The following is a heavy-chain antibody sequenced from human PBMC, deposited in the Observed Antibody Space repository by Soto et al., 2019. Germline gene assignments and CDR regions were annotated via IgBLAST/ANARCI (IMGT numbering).Heavy chain of an antibody. J-gene: IGHJ6*02. CDR3: TTGDIVVVPAARGYYYYGMDV. CDR2: IKSKTDGGTT. V-gene: IGHV3-15*01. CDR1: GFTFSNAW. Sequence: LRLSCAASGFTFSNAWMSWVRQAPGKGLEWVGRIKSKTDGGTTDYAAPVKGRFTISRDDSKNTLYLQMNSLKTEDTAVYYCTTGDIVVVPAARGYYYYGMDVWGQGTTVTVS. D-gene: IGHD2-2*01.